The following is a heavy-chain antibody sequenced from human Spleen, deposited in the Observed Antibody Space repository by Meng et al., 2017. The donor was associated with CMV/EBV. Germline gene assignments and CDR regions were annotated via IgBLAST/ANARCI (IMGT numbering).Heavy chain of an antibody. J-gene: IGHJ4*02. D-gene: IGHD1-1*01. CDR1: GGSLTSYF. CDR3: ARAGWNQFFDR. V-gene: IGHV4-39*07. CDR2: IFYSGTT. Sequence: SETLSLTCSVSGGSLTSYFWAWIRQPPGKGLQWIGSIFYSGTTYLNPSLKSRITMSVDTSNNHFSLRLSSVTAADTAVYYCARAGWNQFFDRWGRGTLVTVSS.